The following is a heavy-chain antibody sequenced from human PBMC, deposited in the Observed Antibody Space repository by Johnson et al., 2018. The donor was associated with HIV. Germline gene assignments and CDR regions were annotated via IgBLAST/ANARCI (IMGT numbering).Heavy chain of an antibody. J-gene: IGHJ3*02. V-gene: IGHV3-20*04. D-gene: IGHD5-18*01. CDR3: AKVDTAMVNAFDI. CDR1: GFTFDDYG. Sequence: VQLVESGGGVVRPGGSLRLSCAASGFTFDDYGMSWVRQAPGKGLEWVSGISGSGGSTYYADSVKGRFTISRDNSKNTLYLQMNSLRAEDTAVYYCAKVDTAMVNAFDIWGQGTMVTVSS. CDR2: ISGSGGST.